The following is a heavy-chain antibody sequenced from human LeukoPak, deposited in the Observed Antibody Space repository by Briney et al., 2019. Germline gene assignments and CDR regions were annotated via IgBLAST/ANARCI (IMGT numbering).Heavy chain of an antibody. Sequence: GGSLRLSRAASGLTLSSCAMSWVRQAPGKGLEWVSSISSSSSYIYYADSVKGRFTISRNNAKNSLYLQMNSLRAEDTALYYCARSPRYSRLNRGWGQGTLVTVSS. CDR1: GLTLSSCA. D-gene: IGHD6-13*01. CDR2: ISSSSSYI. CDR3: ARSPRYSRLNRG. J-gene: IGHJ4*02. V-gene: IGHV3-21*01.